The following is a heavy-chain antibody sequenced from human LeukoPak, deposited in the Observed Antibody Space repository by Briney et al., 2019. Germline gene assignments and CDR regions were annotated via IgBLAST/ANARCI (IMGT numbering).Heavy chain of an antibody. D-gene: IGHD4-17*01. CDR1: GYTFTGYY. Sequence: ASVKVSCKASGYTFTGYYMHWVRQAPGQGLEWMGWINPNSGGTNYAQKFQGRVTMTRDTSISTAYMELSRLRSDDTAVYYCARRGTVTRGAYYYYGMDVWGQGTTVTVFS. J-gene: IGHJ6*02. CDR2: INPNSGGT. V-gene: IGHV1-2*02. CDR3: ARRGTVTRGAYYYYGMDV.